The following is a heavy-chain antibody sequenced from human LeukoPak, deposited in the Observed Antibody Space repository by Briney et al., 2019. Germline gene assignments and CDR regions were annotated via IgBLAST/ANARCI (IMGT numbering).Heavy chain of an antibody. V-gene: IGHV3-23*01. J-gene: IGHJ4*02. CDR1: GFTFSSYA. Sequence: GGSLRLSCAASGFTFSSYAMSWVRQAPGKGLEWVSAISGSGGSTYYADSVKGRFTISRDNSKNTLYLQMNSLRAEDTAVYYCAKDSGYCTNGVCYSFDYWGPGTLVTVSS. D-gene: IGHD2-8*01. CDR2: ISGSGGST. CDR3: AKDSGYCTNGVCYSFDY.